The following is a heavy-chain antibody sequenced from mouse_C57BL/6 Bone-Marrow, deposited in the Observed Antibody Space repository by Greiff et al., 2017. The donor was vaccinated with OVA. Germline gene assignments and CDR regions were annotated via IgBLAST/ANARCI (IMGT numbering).Heavy chain of an antibody. CDR3: ARGRLRRGDYYAMDY. V-gene: IGHV3-8*01. CDR1: GYSITSDY. D-gene: IGHD2-4*01. J-gene: IGHJ4*01. Sequence: DVKLQESGPGLAKPSQTLSLTCSVTGYSITSDYWNWIRKFPGNKLEYMGYISYSGSTYYNPSLKSRISITRDTSKNQYYLQLNSVTTEDTATYYCARGRLRRGDYYAMDYWGQGTSVTVSS. CDR2: ISYSGST.